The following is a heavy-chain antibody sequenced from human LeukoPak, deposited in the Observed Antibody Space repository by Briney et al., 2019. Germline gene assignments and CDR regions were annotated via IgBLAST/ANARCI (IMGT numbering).Heavy chain of an antibody. J-gene: IGHJ4*02. D-gene: IGHD6-13*01. Sequence: PGRPLRLSCEASGFTFSSYAMHWVRQAPGKGLEWVAVISYDGINKHNADSVKGRIIISRDNFKNTLYLQLNNLRAEDTAMYYCAREQQQLADYWGQGTLVTVSS. CDR1: GFTFSSYA. CDR2: ISYDGINK. V-gene: IGHV3-30-3*01. CDR3: AREQQQLADY.